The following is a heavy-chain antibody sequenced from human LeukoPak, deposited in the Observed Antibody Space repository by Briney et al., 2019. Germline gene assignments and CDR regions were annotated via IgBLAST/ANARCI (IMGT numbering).Heavy chain of an antibody. D-gene: IGHD2-15*01. CDR3: ARVFDSAGYCRGDSCLAFDY. CDR1: GGSISSGGYY. J-gene: IGHJ4*02. V-gene: IGHV4-31*03. Sequence: SETLSLTCTVSGGSISSGGYYWSWIRQHPGKGLEWIGYIYYSGSTYYNPSLKSRVTISVDTSKNQFSLNLSSVTAADTAVYYCARVFDSAGYCRGDSCLAFDYWGQGTLVTVSS. CDR2: IYYSGST.